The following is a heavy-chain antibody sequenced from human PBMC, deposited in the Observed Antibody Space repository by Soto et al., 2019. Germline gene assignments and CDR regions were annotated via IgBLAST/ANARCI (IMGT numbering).Heavy chain of an antibody. J-gene: IGHJ4*02. D-gene: IGHD6-19*01. CDR2: ISSSSSTI. CDR1: GFTFSSYS. CDR3: ARDGSRQWLIRVPFDFDY. Sequence: GGSLRLSCAASGFTFSSYSMNWVRQAPGKGLEWVSYISSSSSTIYYADSVKGRFTISRDNAKNSLYLQMNSLRAEDTAVYYCARDGSRQWLIRVPFDFDYWGQGTLVTVSS. V-gene: IGHV3-48*01.